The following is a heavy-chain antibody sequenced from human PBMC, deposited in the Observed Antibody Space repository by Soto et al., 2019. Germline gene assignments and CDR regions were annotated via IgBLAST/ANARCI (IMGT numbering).Heavy chain of an antibody. CDR3: AKEGEQPPHSYYFDY. J-gene: IGHJ4*02. CDR2: ISYDGSNK. Sequence: GGSLRLSCAASGFTFSSYGMHWVRQAPGKGLEWVAVISYDGSNKYYADSVKGRFTISRDNSKNTLYLQMNSLRAEDTAVYYCAKEGEQPPHSYYFDYWGQGTLVTVSS. CDR1: GFTFSSYG. V-gene: IGHV3-30*18. D-gene: IGHD1-26*01.